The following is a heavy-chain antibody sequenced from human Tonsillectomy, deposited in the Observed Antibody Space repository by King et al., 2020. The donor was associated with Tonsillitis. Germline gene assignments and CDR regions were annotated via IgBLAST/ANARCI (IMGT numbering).Heavy chain of an antibody. Sequence: QLQESGPGLVKPSQTLSLTCTVSGGSINSGDYYWSWIRQHPGKGLEWIGYIYYSGSSHYNPSLKSRVTISVDTPKNQFSLRLTSVTAADTAVYYCARNPYSYGFVSWFDPWGQGTLVTVSS. CDR3: ARNPYSYGFVSWFDP. D-gene: IGHD5-18*01. CDR2: IYYSGSS. J-gene: IGHJ5*02. CDR1: GGSINSGDYY. V-gene: IGHV4-31*03.